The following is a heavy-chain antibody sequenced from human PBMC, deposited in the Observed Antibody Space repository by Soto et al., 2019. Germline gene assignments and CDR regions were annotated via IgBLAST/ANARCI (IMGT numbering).Heavy chain of an antibody. Sequence: QVQLVQSGAEVKKPGASVKVSCKASGYTFTSYGISWVRQAPGQGLEWMGWVNAYNGNTNYAQKFQGRVPMTTDTSTSTGHMELRSLRSDDTAVYFCARGAVSCRTGFDYWGQGTLVTVSS. CDR1: GYTFTSYG. CDR2: VNAYNGNT. D-gene: IGHD6-19*01. J-gene: IGHJ4*02. CDR3: ARGAVSCRTGFDY. V-gene: IGHV1-18*01.